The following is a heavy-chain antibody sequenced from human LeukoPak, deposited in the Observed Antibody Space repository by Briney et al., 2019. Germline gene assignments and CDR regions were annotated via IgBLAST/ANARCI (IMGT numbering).Heavy chain of an antibody. V-gene: IGHV4-59*11. CDR1: GGSISSHY. Sequence: SETLSLTCTVSGGSISSHYWSWTRQPPGKGLEWIGYIYYSGGTNYNPSLKSRVTISVDTSKNQFSLKLSSVTAADTAVYYCARGAPELTMVRGVITSKYYYYYYMDVWGKGTTVTVSS. CDR3: ARGAPELTMVRGVITSKYYYYYYMDV. J-gene: IGHJ6*03. D-gene: IGHD3-10*01. CDR2: IYYSGGT.